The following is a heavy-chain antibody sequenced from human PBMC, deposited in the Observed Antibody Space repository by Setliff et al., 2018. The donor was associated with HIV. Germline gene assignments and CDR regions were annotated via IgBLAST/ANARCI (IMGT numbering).Heavy chain of an antibody. J-gene: IGHJ4*02. D-gene: IGHD3-10*01. Sequence: PSETLSLTCAVYGGSFSGYYWTWIRQPPGMGLEWIGEISQSGSAYYNPSLKSRVTISVDTSENQFSLKLSSVTAADTAVYYCARHPPPEVRGDVTDYWGQGTLVTVSS. CDR2: ISQSGSA. CDR3: ARHPPPEVRGDVTDY. V-gene: IGHV4-34*01. CDR1: GGSFSGYY.